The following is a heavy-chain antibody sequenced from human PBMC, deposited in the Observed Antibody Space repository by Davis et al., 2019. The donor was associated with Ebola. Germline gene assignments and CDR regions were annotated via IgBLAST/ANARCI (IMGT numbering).Heavy chain of an antibody. CDR3: ARGGYFDWLTRWHYYGMDV. Sequence: AASVKVSCKASGYTFTTYDIHWVRQATGQGLEWMGWMNPNSENTGYAQKFQGRVTMTRSTSISTDYMELSSLRSEDTAVYYCARGGYFDWLTRWHYYGMDVWGQGTTVTVSS. D-gene: IGHD3-9*01. CDR2: MNPNSENT. V-gene: IGHV1-8*01. J-gene: IGHJ6*02. CDR1: GYTFTTYD.